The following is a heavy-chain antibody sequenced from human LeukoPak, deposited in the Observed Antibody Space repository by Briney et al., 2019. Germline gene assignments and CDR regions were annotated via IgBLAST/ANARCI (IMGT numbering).Heavy chain of an antibody. CDR3: AKLPPYDILAGYLYYFDY. V-gene: IGHV3-23*01. J-gene: IGHJ4*02. CDR1: GFTFSSYA. CDR2: ISDSGDST. D-gene: IGHD3-9*01. Sequence: PGGSLRLSCAASGFTFSSYAMNWVRQAPGKGLEWVSLISDSGDSTYYADSVKGRFTISRDNSKNTLYLQMNSLRAEDTAVYYCAKLPPYDILAGYLYYFDYWGQGTLVTVSS.